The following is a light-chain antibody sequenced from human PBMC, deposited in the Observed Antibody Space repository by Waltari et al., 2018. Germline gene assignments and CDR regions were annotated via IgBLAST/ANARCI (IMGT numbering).Light chain of an antibody. Sequence: IQMSQSPSSLSASVGDRVTITCRASQGISSYLNWYQQKPGKAPKLLIYYANSLASGVPSRFSGSGSGTEFTHTISSLQPEDFATYYCQQGNSYPRTFGQGTKVEIK. CDR1: QGISSY. CDR3: QQGNSYPRT. V-gene: IGKV1-13*02. J-gene: IGKJ1*01. CDR2: YAN.